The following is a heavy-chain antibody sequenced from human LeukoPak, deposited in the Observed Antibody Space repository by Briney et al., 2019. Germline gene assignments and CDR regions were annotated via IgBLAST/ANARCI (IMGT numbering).Heavy chain of an antibody. CDR2: IFQDGNT. CDR1: SGNS. D-gene: IGHD2-8*01. V-gene: IGHV4-38-2*01. J-gene: IGHJ4*02. Sequence: SETLSLTSAVSSGNSWDWIRQAPGKGLESIGSIFQDGNTYYNPSLKSRVTISVDTSKKQFSLKLISVTATDTAVYYCARRYCNSGICYFYDYSGQGTLVTVSS. CDR3: ARRYCNSGICYFYDY.